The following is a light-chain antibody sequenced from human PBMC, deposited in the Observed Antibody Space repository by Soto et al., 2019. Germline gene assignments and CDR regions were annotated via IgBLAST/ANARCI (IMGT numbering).Light chain of an antibody. Sequence: EIVLTQSPGTLSLSPGERATLSCRASQSVSSSYLAWYQQKPGQAPRLLIYGASSRATGIPDRFSGSGSGTDFTLTIRRREPEDFAVYYCQQYGSSPPWTFGQGTNVEIK. CDR3: QQYGSSPPWT. V-gene: IGKV3-20*01. J-gene: IGKJ1*01. CDR2: GAS. CDR1: QSVSSSY.